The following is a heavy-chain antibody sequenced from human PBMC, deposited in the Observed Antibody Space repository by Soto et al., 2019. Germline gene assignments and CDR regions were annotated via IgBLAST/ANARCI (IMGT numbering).Heavy chain of an antibody. CDR2: IIPIFGTA. D-gene: IGHD3-10*01. Sequence: QVQLVQSGAEVKKPGSSVKVSCKASGGTFSSYAISWVRQAPGQGLGWRGGIIPIFGTANYAQKFQGRVTITADKSTSTAYMELSSLRSEDTAVYYCARAAFRVVRGVRPYYYYYGMDVWGQGTTVTVSS. CDR3: ARAAFRVVRGVRPYYYYYGMDV. J-gene: IGHJ6*02. CDR1: GGTFSSYA. V-gene: IGHV1-69*06.